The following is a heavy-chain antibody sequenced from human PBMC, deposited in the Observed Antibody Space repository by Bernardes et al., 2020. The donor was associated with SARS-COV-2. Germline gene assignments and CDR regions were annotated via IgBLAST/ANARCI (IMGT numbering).Heavy chain of an antibody. V-gene: IGHV3-23*01. CDR2: IGSGGST. J-gene: IGHJ4*02. D-gene: IGHD4-17*01. Sequence: GGSLRLSRAASGFTFSSYAMSWVRQAPGKGLEWVSAIGSGGSTYYVDSVKGRFTISRDNSKSTLYLQMNSLRGEDTAVYYCAKGGHGEHDYWGQGTLVTVSS. CDR3: AKGGHGEHDY. CDR1: GFTFSSYA.